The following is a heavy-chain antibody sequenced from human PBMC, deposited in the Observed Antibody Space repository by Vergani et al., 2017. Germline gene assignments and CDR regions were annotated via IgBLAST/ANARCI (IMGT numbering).Heavy chain of an antibody. D-gene: IGHD2-21*01. CDR1: GFTFSTYA. J-gene: IGHJ6*03. Sequence: QVQLVESGGGVVQPGRSLRLSCTSSGFTFSTYAMHWVRQAPGKGLEWVAIIYYDGSKKYYADSVKGRFSISRDNYRNTLALLMSSLRDEDTAIYYCVREGSYCGSTTCRNPSYVYYYHMDVWGEGTTDTVSS. CDR3: VREGSYCGSTTCRNPSYVYYYHMDV. V-gene: IGHV3-33*01. CDR2: IYYDGSKK.